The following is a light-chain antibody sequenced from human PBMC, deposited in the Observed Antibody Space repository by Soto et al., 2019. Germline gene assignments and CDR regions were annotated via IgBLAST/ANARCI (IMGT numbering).Light chain of an antibody. CDR2: LGS. J-gene: IGKJ2*01. Sequence: DIVMTQSPLSLPVTPGEPASISCRSSQSLLHSNGYNYLDWYLQKPGQSPQLLIYLGSNTASGVPDRFSGSGSGTDFTLKISRVEAEDVGVYYCMQALLTPRYTFGQGTKLEIK. CDR3: MQALLTPRYT. V-gene: IGKV2-28*01. CDR1: QSLLHSNGYNY.